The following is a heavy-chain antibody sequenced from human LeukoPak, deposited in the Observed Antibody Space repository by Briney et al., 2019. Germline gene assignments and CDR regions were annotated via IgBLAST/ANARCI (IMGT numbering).Heavy chain of an antibody. Sequence: SETLSLTCTVSGDSISSYYWSWIRQPAGKGLEWIGRIYTSGNTKYNPSLKSRVTISVDTSKNQFSLKLSSVTAADTAVYYCARQGYIVVVPAAPNGDAFDIWGQGTMVTVSS. D-gene: IGHD2-2*01. CDR3: ARQGYIVVVPAAPNGDAFDI. CDR2: IYTSGNT. V-gene: IGHV4-4*07. CDR1: GDSISSYY. J-gene: IGHJ3*02.